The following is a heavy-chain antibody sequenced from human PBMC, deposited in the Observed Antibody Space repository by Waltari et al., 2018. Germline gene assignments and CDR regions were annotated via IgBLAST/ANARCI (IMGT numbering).Heavy chain of an antibody. CDR3: ARGGRSVRYYYYGMDV. Sequence: EVQLVESGGGLVQPGGSLRLSCAASGFTFSSYWMSWVRQAPGKGLEWVANIKQDGSEKYYVDSVKGRFTISRDNAKNSLYLQMNSLRAEDTAVYYCARGGRSVRYYYYGMDVWGQGTTVTVSS. CDR2: IKQDGSEK. J-gene: IGHJ6*02. D-gene: IGHD3-16*01. CDR1: GFTFSSYW. V-gene: IGHV3-7*01.